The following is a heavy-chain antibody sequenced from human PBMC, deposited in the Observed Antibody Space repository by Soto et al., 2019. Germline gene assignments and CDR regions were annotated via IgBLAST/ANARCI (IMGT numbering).Heavy chain of an antibody. Sequence: XGTLSLTCTVSGGSVRDGSYYWAWLRQPPGKGLEWIGHIYHSGSTIYNPSLKSRVTISIDTSKSQFSLNLNSMTAADTAVYYCAGYNWNYYFDPWGQGTLVTVSS. CDR1: GGSVRDGSYY. J-gene: IGHJ5*02. D-gene: IGHD1-7*01. CDR3: AGYNWNYYFDP. V-gene: IGHV4-61*01. CDR2: IYHSGST.